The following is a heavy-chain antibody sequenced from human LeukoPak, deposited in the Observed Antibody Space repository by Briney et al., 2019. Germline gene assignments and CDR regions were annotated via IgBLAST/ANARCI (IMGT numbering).Heavy chain of an antibody. D-gene: IGHD6-6*01. Sequence: PGGSLRLSCAASGFTFSSYEMNWVRQAPGKGLVWVSRINSDGSSTTYADSVKGRFTISRDNAKNTLYLQMNSLRAEDTAVYYCARAIAATITDHWGQGTLVTVSS. CDR3: ARAIAATITDH. CDR2: INSDGSST. V-gene: IGHV3-74*01. CDR1: GFTFSSYE. J-gene: IGHJ4*02.